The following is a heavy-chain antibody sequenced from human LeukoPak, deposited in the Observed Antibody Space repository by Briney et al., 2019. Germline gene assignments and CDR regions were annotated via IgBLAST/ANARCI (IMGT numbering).Heavy chain of an antibody. D-gene: IGHD2-8*01. V-gene: IGHV1-18*01. CDR1: GYTFTSYG. CDR3: ARVRGTPAVYYYYYYYMDV. Sequence: ASVKVSCKASGYTFTSYGISWVRQAPGQGLEWMGSISAYNGNTNYAQKLQGRVTMTTDTSTSTAYMELRSLRSDDTAVYYCARVRGTPAVYYYYYYYMDVWGKGTTVTVSS. J-gene: IGHJ6*03. CDR2: ISAYNGNT.